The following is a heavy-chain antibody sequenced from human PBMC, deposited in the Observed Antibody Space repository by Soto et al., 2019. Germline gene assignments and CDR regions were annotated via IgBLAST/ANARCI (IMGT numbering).Heavy chain of an antibody. J-gene: IGHJ6*02. CDR1: GYSFTDYH. V-gene: IGHV1-2*04. CDR3: ARGHSTDCSNGVCSFFYNHEMDV. Sequence: ASVKVSCKASGYSFTDYHIHWVRQAPGQGLEWLGRINPKSGGTSTAQKFQGWVTMTRDRSISTVYMELTRLRSDDTAVYFCARGHSTDCSNGVCSFFYNHEMDVWGQGTTVT. CDR2: INPKSGGT. D-gene: IGHD2-8*01.